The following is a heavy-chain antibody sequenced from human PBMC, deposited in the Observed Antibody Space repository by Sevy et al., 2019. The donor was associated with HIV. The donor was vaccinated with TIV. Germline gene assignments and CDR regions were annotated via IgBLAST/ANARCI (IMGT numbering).Heavy chain of an antibody. CDR1: GFDIRSNY. Sequence: GGSLRLSCVVSGFDIRSNYMSWVRQAPGKGLEWVSHIYAGGTGYYADSVKGRFTISRDDSKNTVSLQMRSLRVEDSAVYYCASEYCSRGSCFFDYWGQGIQVTVSS. J-gene: IGHJ4*02. CDR2: IYAGGTG. V-gene: IGHV3-53*01. D-gene: IGHD2-15*01. CDR3: ASEYCSRGSCFFDY.